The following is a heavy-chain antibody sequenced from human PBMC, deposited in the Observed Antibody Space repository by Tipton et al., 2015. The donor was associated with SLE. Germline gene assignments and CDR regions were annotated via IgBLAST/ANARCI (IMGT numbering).Heavy chain of an antibody. V-gene: IGHV3-23*01. CDR1: GFTFSSYA. CDR2: ISGSGGST. D-gene: IGHD2-2*01. CDR3: AKDPPGDIVVVPAAMPKD. J-gene: IGHJ4*02. Sequence: SLRLSCAASGFTFSSYAMSWVRQAPGKGLEWVSAISGSGGSTYYADSVKGRFTISRDNSKNTLYLQMNSLRAEDTAVYYCAKDPPGDIVVVPAAMPKDWGQGTLVTVSS.